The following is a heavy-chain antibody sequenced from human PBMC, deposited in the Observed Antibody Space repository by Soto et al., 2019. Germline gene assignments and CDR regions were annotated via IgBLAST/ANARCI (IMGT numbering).Heavy chain of an antibody. CDR3: ARTRSAWSDFHHYSLEV. CDR1: GFTFNSYG. Sequence: GGSLRLSCAASGFTFNSYGMHWVRQGPGNGLEWVAFISYDSTKTYYADSVKGRFTISRDNSNSALYVQMNSLTGEDTAVYYCARTRSAWSDFHHYSLEVWGQGTTVTVSS. V-gene: IGHV3-30*03. D-gene: IGHD2-15*01. J-gene: IGHJ6*02. CDR2: ISYDSTKT.